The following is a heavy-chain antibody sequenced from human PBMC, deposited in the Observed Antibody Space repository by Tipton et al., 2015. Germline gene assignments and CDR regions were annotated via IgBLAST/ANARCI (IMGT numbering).Heavy chain of an antibody. D-gene: IGHD6-25*01. CDR3: TTDPSPPGSGSNSDF. Sequence: GSLRLSCAASGFSFSDAWMNWVRQAPGKGLEWVGRIKTKVYGGTIDYAAPVRGRFTISTDGSKNTLYLQMTSLRVEDTGVYYCTTDPSPPGSGSNSDFWGQGILVTVSS. CDR2: IKTKVYGGTI. V-gene: IGHV3-15*07. CDR1: GFSFSDAW. J-gene: IGHJ4*02.